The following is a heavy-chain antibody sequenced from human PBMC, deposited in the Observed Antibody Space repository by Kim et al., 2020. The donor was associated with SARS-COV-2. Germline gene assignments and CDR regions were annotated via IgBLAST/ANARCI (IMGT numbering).Heavy chain of an antibody. V-gene: IGHV3-21*01. CDR1: GFTFSSYS. Sequence: GGSLRLSCAASGFTFSSYSMNWVRQAPGKGLEWVSSISSSSSYIYYADSVKGRFTISRDNAKNSLYLQMNSLRAEDTAVYYCARAATDYGGTDDYWGQGTLVTVSS. CDR2: ISSSSSYI. J-gene: IGHJ4*02. CDR3: ARAATDYGGTDDY. D-gene: IGHD4-17*01.